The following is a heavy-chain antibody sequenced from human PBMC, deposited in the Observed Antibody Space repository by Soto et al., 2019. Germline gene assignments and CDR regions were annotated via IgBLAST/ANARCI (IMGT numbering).Heavy chain of an antibody. J-gene: IGHJ3*02. CDR1: GVPFSSYS. CDR2: ISSSSSYI. V-gene: IGHV3-21*01. CDR3: ARGQTTGAFDI. Sequence: SMRLSFPSYGVPFSSYSRNWVRQAPGKGLEWVSSISSSSSYIYYADSVKGRFTISRDNAKNSLYLQMNSLRAEDTAVYYCARGQTTGAFDIWGQGTMVTVSS.